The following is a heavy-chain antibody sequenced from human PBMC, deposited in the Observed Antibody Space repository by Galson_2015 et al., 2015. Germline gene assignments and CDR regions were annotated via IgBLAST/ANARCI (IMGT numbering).Heavy chain of an antibody. Sequence: SLRLSCAASGFTFSGYYMSWIRQAPGKGLEWVSYTRSSSSYTNYADSVKGRFTISRDNAKNTLYLQMNRLRAEDTAVYYCASGAGFGVHGAFDLWGQGTMVTVSS. CDR2: TRSSSSYT. CDR1: GFTFSGYY. D-gene: IGHD2-15*01. J-gene: IGHJ3*01. V-gene: IGHV3-11*06. CDR3: ASGAGFGVHGAFDL.